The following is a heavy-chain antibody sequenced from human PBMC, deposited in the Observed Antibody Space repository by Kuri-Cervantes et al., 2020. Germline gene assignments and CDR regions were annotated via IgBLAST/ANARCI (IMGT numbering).Heavy chain of an antibody. D-gene: IGHD2-2*01. J-gene: IGHJ6*02. CDR3: ANIPAAMESYYYGMDV. Sequence: GESLKISCAASGFTFSDYYMSWIRQAPGKGLEWVSYISSSSGTIYYADSVKGRFTISRDNAKNSLYLQMNSLRDEDTAVYYCANIPAAMESYYYGMDVWGQGTTVTVSS. CDR1: GFTFSDYY. V-gene: IGHV3-11*04. CDR2: ISSSSGTI.